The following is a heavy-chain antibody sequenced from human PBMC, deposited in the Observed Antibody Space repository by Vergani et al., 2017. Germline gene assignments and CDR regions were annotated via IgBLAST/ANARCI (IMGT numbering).Heavy chain of an antibody. V-gene: IGHV1-46*03. CDR2: INPSGGHT. CDR1: GYTFSNYY. J-gene: IGHJ4*01. CDR3: ARGDYGILTGYRY. Sequence: QVQVVQSGAEVKKSGASVKVSCKTSGYTFSNYYMHWVRQAPGQGLEWMGIINPSGGHTNYAQKFQGRVTMTRDTSTSTVYMELSSLRSEDTAIYYCARGDYGILTGYRYWCHGTLVTVSA. D-gene: IGHD3-9*01.